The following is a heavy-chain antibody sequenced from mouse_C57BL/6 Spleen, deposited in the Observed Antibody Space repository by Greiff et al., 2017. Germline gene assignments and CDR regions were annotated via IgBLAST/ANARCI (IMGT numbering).Heavy chain of an antibody. CDR3: ARYGTYGALAY. V-gene: IGHV7-3*01. CDR2: IRNKANGYTT. J-gene: IGHJ3*01. D-gene: IGHD1-1*01. CDR1: GFTFTDYY. Sequence: EVQLVESGGGLVQPGGSLSLSCAASGFTFTDYYMSWVRQPPGKALEWLGFIRNKANGYTTEYSASVKGRFTISRDNSQSILYLQMNALRAEDSATYYCARYGTYGALAYWGQGTLVTVSA.